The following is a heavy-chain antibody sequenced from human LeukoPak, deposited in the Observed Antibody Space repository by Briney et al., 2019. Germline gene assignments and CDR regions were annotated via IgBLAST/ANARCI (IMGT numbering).Heavy chain of an antibody. D-gene: IGHD3-3*01. J-gene: IGHJ5*02. CDR2: IYYSGST. CDR1: GGSISSSSYY. V-gene: IGHV4-39*07. CDR3: ARDQRFDYWSGYYFYLNWFDP. Sequence: SETLSLTCTVSGGSISSSSYYWGWLRQPPGTGLEWIGSIYYSGSTYYNPSLKSRVTISVDTSKNQFSLKLSSVTAADTAVYYCARDQRFDYWSGYYFYLNWFDPWGQGTLVTVSS.